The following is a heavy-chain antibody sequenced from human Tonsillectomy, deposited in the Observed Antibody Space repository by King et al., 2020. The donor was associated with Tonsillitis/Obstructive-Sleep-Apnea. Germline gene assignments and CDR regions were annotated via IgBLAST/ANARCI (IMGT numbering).Heavy chain of an antibody. Sequence: VQLEESGGGLVQPGRSLRLSCTASGFTFGDYAMNWVRQAPGKGLEWVGFIRSKAYGGTTEYAASVKGRFTISRDDSKSIAYLQMNSLKTEDTAVYYCTRVGSGITAVYGIDVWGQGTTVTVSS. V-gene: IGHV3-49*04. CDR2: IRSKAYGGTT. D-gene: IGHD6-13*01. CDR3: TRVGSGITAVYGIDV. CDR1: GFTFGDYA. J-gene: IGHJ6*02.